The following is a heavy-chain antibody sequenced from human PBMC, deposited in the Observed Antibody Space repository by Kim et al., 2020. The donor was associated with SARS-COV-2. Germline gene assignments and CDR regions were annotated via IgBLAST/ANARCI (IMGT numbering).Heavy chain of an antibody. CDR1: GFSLSTSGVG. Sequence: SGPTLVKPTQTLTLTCTFSGFSLSTSGVGVGWIRQPPGKALEWLALIYWDDDKRYSPSLKSRLTITKDTSKNQVVLTMTNMDPVDTATYYCAHSPYYYGSGRPHFDPWGQGTLVTVSS. V-gene: IGHV2-5*02. J-gene: IGHJ5*02. CDR2: IYWDDDK. CDR3: AHSPYYYGSGRPHFDP. D-gene: IGHD3-10*01.